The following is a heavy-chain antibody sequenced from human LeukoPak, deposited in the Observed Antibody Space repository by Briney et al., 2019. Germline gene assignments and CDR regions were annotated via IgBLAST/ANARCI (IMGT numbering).Heavy chain of an antibody. D-gene: IGHD2-15*01. CDR1: GGTFSSYA. CDR3: ASPEYCSGGSCYPTSYYYYYYGIDV. J-gene: IGHJ6*04. V-gene: IGHV1-69*06. CDR2: IIPIFGTA. Sequence: SVKVSCKASGGTFSSYAISWVRQAPGQGLEWMGGIIPIFGTANYAQKFQGRVTITADKSTSTAYMELSSLRSEDTAVYYCASPEYCSGGSCYPTSYYYYYYGIDVWGKGTTVTVSS.